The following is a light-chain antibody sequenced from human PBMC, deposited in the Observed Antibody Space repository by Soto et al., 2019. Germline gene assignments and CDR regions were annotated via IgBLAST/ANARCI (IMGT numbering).Light chain of an antibody. CDR2: KAS. Sequence: DIQMTQSPSTLSASVGDIVTVTCRASQSIGRWLAWYQQKPGKAPKLLIYKASSLESGVPSRFSGSGSGTEVTLTISSLQPDDFATYYCQQYNSFPWTFGQGTKVDIK. CDR3: QQYNSFPWT. CDR1: QSIGRW. J-gene: IGKJ1*01. V-gene: IGKV1-5*03.